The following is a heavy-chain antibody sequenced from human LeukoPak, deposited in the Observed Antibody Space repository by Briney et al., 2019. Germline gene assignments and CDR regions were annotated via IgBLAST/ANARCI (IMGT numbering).Heavy chain of an antibody. CDR3: ARPGSPHYDSSGYSNFDY. V-gene: IGHV1-69*05. CDR2: IIPIFGTA. D-gene: IGHD3-22*01. CDR1: GATFSSYA. J-gene: IGHJ4*02. Sequence: SVKVSCKASGATFSSYAISWVRQAPGQGLEWMGRIIPIFGTANYAQKFQSRVTITTDESTSTAYMELSSLRSEDTAVYYCARPGSPHYDSSGYSNFDYWGQGTLVTVSS.